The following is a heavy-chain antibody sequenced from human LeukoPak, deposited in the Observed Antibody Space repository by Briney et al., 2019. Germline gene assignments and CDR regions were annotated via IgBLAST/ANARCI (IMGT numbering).Heavy chain of an antibody. CDR2: ISYDGSNK. CDR1: GFTFSSYG. Sequence: GGSLRLSCAASGFTFSSYGMHWVRQAPGKGLEWVAVISYDGSNKYYADSVKGRFTISRDNSKNTLYLQMNSLRAEDMAVYYCAKDARRYCSSTSCRTGYFDYWGQGTLVTVSS. D-gene: IGHD2-2*01. CDR3: AKDARRYCSSTSCRTGYFDY. J-gene: IGHJ4*02. V-gene: IGHV3-30*18.